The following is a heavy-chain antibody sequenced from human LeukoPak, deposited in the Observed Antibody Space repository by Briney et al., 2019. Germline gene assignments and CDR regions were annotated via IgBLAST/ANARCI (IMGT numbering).Heavy chain of an antibody. Sequence: GASVKVSCNTSGYTFTGHFVHWVRQAPGQGLEWMGWIDPNSGGTNYAQKFQGRVTMTRDTSISTAYMELSRLRSDDTAVYYCARDWSDNTAIAHLGAFDIWGQGTMVTVSS. J-gene: IGHJ3*02. CDR2: IDPNSGGT. D-gene: IGHD5-18*01. V-gene: IGHV1-2*02. CDR3: ARDWSDNTAIAHLGAFDI. CDR1: GYTFTGHF.